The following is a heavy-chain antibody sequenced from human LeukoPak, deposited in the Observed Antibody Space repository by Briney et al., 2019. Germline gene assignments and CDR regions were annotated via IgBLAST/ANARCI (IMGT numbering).Heavy chain of an antibody. J-gene: IGHJ3*02. V-gene: IGHV3-33*01. CDR1: GFTFSSYG. CDR2: IWYDGSNK. Sequence: AGSLRLSCAASGFTFSSYGMHWVRQAPGKGLEWVAVIWYDGSNKYYADSVKGRFTISGDNSKNTLYLQMNSLRAEDTAVYYCARPYYDSSGYYYWGNAFDIWGQGTMVTVSS. D-gene: IGHD3-22*01. CDR3: ARPYYDSSGYYYWGNAFDI.